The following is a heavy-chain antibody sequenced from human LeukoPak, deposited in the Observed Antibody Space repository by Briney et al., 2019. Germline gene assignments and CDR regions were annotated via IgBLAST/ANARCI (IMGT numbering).Heavy chain of an antibody. CDR3: AGHIAYCGGDCSADY. CDR2: IIPILGIA. Sequence: ASVKVSCKASGGTFSSYAISWVRQAPEQGLEWMGRIIPILGIANYAQKFQGRVTITADKSTSTAYMELSSLRSEDTAVYYCAGHIAYCGGDCSADYWGQGTLVTVSS. J-gene: IGHJ4*02. V-gene: IGHV1-69*04. CDR1: GGTFSSYA. D-gene: IGHD2-21*02.